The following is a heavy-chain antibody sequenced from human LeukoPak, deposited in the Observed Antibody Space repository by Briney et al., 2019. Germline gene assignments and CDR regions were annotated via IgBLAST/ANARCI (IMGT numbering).Heavy chain of an antibody. V-gene: IGHV3-23*01. CDR1: GFPFNTYT. D-gene: IGHD3-22*01. CDR3: AKGQPWNYDSSGYYQGTDY. J-gene: IGHJ4*02. CDR2: ICGSGDST. Sequence: GGSLRPSCAAPGFPFNTYTMSWVRQAPGKGLDGVSAICGSGDSTYNADSAKGRFTISRENSKNTLYLQMNSLRAEDTAIYYCAKGQPWNYDSSGYYQGTDYWGQGTLVTVSS.